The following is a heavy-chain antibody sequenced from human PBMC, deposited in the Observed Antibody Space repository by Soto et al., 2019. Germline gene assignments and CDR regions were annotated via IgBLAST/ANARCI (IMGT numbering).Heavy chain of an antibody. Sequence: QVQLQESGPGLLKPSETLSLTCTVSGGSVSSYYWSWIRQSPGKGLEWIGYMYNSGNTKYNPSLLSRVSMSIDWSKRQFSLRLTSVSAAEEAVYYCARGGQWPGLKFGYWGQGTLVTVSS. CDR1: GGSVSSYY. J-gene: IGHJ4*02. D-gene: IGHD6-19*01. CDR3: ARGGQWPGLKFGY. CDR2: MYNSGNT. V-gene: IGHV4-59*02.